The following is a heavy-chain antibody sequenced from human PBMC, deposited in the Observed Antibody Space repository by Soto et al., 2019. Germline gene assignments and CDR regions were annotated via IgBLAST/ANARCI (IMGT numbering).Heavy chain of an antibody. V-gene: IGHV3-48*01. D-gene: IGHD3-22*01. CDR2: ISSSSSTI. Sequence: GGSLRLSCAASGFTFSSYSMNWVRQAPGKGLEWVSYISSSSSTIYYADSVKGRFTISRDNAKNSLYLQMNSLRAEDTAVYYCASNYYDSSGYHDYWGQGTLVTVSS. J-gene: IGHJ4*02. CDR3: ASNYYDSSGYHDY. CDR1: GFTFSSYS.